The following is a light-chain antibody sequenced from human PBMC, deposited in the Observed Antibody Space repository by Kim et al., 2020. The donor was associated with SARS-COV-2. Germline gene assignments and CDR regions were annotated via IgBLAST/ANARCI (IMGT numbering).Light chain of an antibody. CDR3: QQTYTTPWT. J-gene: IGKJ1*01. CDR1: QSIDKY. V-gene: IGKV1-39*01. Sequence: DIQMTQSPSPLSASLGARVTITCRANQSIDKYVNWYQVRPGRAPKVLIYAASSLQSGVPSRFSGGGSGTDFTLTIGSLQPEDFATYWYQQTYTTPWTFGQGTKVDIK. CDR2: AAS.